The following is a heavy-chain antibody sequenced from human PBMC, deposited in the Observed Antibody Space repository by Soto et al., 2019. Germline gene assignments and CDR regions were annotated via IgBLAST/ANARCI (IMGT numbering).Heavy chain of an antibody. D-gene: IGHD6-19*01. CDR1: GGTFSSYA. J-gene: IGHJ5*02. CDR3: ARGYTSGRFPLGFDP. CDR2: IIPIFGTA. V-gene: IGHV1-69*01. Sequence: QVQLVQSGAEVKKPGSSVKVSCKASGGTFSSYAINWVRQAPGQGLEWMGGIIPIFGTANYAQKFQGRVTITADESTSTGNMELSSLRSEDTAVYYCARGYTSGRFPLGFDPWGQGTLVTVSS.